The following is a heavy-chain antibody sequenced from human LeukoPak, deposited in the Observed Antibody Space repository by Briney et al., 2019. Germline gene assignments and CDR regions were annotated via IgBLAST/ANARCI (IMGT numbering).Heavy chain of an antibody. CDR1: GGSISSGSYY. D-gene: IGHD3-16*01. V-gene: IGHV4-61*02. Sequence: SQTLSLTCTVSGGSISSGSYYWSWIRQPAGKGLEWIGRIYTSGSTNYNPSLKSRVTISVATSKNQFSLKLSSVTAADTAVYYCARDGGTGDWFDPWGRGTLVTVSS. CDR3: ARDGGTGDWFDP. J-gene: IGHJ5*02. CDR2: IYTSGST.